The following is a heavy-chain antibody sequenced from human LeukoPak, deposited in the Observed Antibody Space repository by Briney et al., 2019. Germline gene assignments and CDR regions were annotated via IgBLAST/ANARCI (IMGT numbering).Heavy chain of an antibody. V-gene: IGHV4-34*01. D-gene: IGHD6-13*01. J-gene: IGHJ4*02. CDR2: INHSGST. CDR3: ARGRYVTTRGGAAAGFLDY. Sequence: GSLRLSCAASESIVSSNYMAWVRQPPGKGLEWIGEINHSGSTNYNPSLKSRVTISVDTSQNQFSLRLSSVTAADTAVYYCARGRYVTTRGGAAAGFLDYWGQGTLVTVST. CDR1: ESIVSSNY.